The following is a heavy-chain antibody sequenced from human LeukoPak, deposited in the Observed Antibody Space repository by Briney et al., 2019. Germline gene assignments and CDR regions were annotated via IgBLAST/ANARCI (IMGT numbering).Heavy chain of an antibody. J-gene: IGHJ4*02. Sequence: PSETRSLTCTVSGGSITTYYWSWIRQPAGKGLEWIGRIYTSGTTNYNPSLKSRVTMSLDTSNHKLSLKLSSVTAADTAVHYCARLNHDNCFDFWGQGILVTVSS. D-gene: IGHD1-1*01. CDR2: IYTSGTT. V-gene: IGHV4-4*07. CDR1: GGSITTYY. CDR3: ARLNHDNCFDF.